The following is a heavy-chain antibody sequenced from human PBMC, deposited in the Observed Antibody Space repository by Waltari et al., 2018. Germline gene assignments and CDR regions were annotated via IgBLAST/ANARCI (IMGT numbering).Heavy chain of an antibody. CDR2: FDPEDGET. V-gene: IGHV1-24*01. D-gene: IGHD3-10*01. J-gene: IGHJ5*02. CDR1: GYTLTELS. Sequence: QVQLVQSGAEVKKPGASVKVSCKVSGYTLTELSMHWVRQAPGQGLAWMGGFDPEDGETIYEQKFQGRVTMTEDTSTDTAYMELSSLRSEDTAVYYCATPPGPRKYYYGSGTPRWFDPWGQGTLVTVSS. CDR3: ATPPGPRKYYYGSGTPRWFDP.